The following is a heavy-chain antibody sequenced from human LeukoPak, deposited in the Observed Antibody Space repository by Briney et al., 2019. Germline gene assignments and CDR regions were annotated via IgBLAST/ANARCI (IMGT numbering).Heavy chain of an antibody. V-gene: IGHV4-34*01. CDR3: ARSPGYSSGWYYYYYGMDV. Sequence: PSETLSLTCAVYGGSFSGYYWSRIRQPPGKGLEWIGEINHSGSTNYNPSLKSRVTISVDTSKNQFSLKLSSVTAADTAVYYCARSPGYSSGWYYYYYGMDVWGQGTTVTVSS. J-gene: IGHJ6*02. CDR2: INHSGST. CDR1: GGSFSGYY. D-gene: IGHD6-19*01.